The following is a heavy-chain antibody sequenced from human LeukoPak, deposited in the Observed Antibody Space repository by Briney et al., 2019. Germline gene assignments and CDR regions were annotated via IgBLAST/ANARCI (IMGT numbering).Heavy chain of an antibody. CDR1: GFTLDDYA. Sequence: PGGALRLSCAASGFTLDDYAMHSVRQAPGKGLELVSGIRWYSGSIGYADSVKGRFTISRDNAKNSLYLQMNSLRAEDTALYYCAKDRSYWNDATLDYWGQGTLVTVSS. CDR2: IRWYSGSI. V-gene: IGHV3-9*01. CDR3: AKDRSYWNDATLDY. D-gene: IGHD1-1*01. J-gene: IGHJ4*02.